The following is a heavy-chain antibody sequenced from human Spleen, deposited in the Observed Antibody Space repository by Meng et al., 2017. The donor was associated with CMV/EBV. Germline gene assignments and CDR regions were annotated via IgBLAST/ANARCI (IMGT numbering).Heavy chain of an antibody. CDR1: GGSVSSGTYY. D-gene: IGHD3-22*01. CDR2: IYYSGST. V-gene: IGHV4-61*01. CDR3: ARAYDSSGYSRYYYYYGMDV. J-gene: IGHJ6*02. Sequence: SETLSLTCTVSGGSVSSGTYYWIWIRQPPGKGLEWIGYIYYSGSTNYNPSLKSRVTISVDTSKNQFSLKLSSVTAADTAVYYCARAYDSSGYSRYYYYYGMDVWGQGTTVTVSS.